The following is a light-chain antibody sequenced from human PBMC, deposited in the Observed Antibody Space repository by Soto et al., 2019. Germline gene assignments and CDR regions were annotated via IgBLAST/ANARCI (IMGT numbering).Light chain of an antibody. J-gene: IGLJ1*01. CDR3: ISYTTISTYV. V-gene: IGLV2-14*03. CDR2: DVS. CDR1: SSDVDGYNY. Sequence: QSALTQPASGSGSPGQSIAISCTGTSSDVDGYNYVSWYQHHPGKAPKLMIYDVSSRPSGVSNRFSGSKSGNTASLTISGLQAEDEADYYCISYTTISTYVFGTGTKVTVL.